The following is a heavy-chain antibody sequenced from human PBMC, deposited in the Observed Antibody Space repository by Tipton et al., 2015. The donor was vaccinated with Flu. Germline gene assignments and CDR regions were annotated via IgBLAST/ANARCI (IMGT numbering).Heavy chain of an antibody. D-gene: IGHD6-19*01. Sequence: TLSLTCAVYGGSFSGYYWSWIRQPPGKGLEWIGEIDDSGSTNYNPSLKSRVTISVDTSKNQFSLKLSSVTAADTAVYYCARKSLAVAARGWFDPWGREPWSPSPQ. V-gene: IGHV4-34*01. CDR3: ARKSLAVAARGWFDP. CDR2: IDDSGST. J-gene: IGHJ5*02. CDR1: GGSFSGYY.